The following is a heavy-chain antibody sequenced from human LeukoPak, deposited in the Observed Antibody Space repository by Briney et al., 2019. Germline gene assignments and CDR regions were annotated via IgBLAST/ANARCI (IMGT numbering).Heavy chain of an antibody. V-gene: IGHV3-7*01. CDR1: GLTVTNAW. CDR2: IRQDGGLK. Sequence: GGSLRLSCSASGLTVTNAWMNWVRQAPGKGLEWVANIRQDGGLKHYVDSVKGRFTISRDNAENSLYLQMNSLRAEDTAVYYCARRGSGYPYYFDYWGQGTLVTVSS. CDR3: ARRGSGYPYYFDY. J-gene: IGHJ4*02. D-gene: IGHD3-3*01.